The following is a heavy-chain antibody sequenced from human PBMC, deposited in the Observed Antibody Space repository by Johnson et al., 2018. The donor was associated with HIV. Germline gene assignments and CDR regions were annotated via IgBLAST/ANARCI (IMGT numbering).Heavy chain of an antibody. V-gene: IGHV3-66*01. CDR1: GFIVIANY. CDR2: INWNGGST. J-gene: IGHJ3*02. D-gene: IGHD6-13*01. CDR3: ALSTSWSIAFDI. Sequence: EVQLVESGGGLVQPGGSLRLSCAASGFIVIANYRNWVRQAPGKGLEWVSGINWNGGSTYYTDAVKGRFTISRDNSDNTLFLQMNSLRADDTAMYYCALSTSWSIAFDIWGQGTMVTVSS.